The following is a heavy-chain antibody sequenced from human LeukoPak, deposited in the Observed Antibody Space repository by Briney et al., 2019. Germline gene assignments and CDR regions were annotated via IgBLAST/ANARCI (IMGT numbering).Heavy chain of an antibody. D-gene: IGHD2-2*01. CDR1: GDSVSSNSVT. J-gene: IGHJ5*02. Sequence: QTLSLTCAISGDSVSSNSVTWNWIRQSPSRGLEWLGRTYYRSTWYNDYAVSVRGRITVNPDTSKNQFSLHLNSVTPEDTAVYYCARRQTQYDCFDPWGQGILVTVSS. CDR2: TYYRSTWYN. CDR3: ARRQTQYDCFDP. V-gene: IGHV6-1*01.